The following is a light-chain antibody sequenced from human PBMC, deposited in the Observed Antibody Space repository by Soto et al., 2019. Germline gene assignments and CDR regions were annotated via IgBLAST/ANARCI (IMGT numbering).Light chain of an antibody. CDR3: QQYNNWPPT. Sequence: EIVMTQSPATLSVSPGERATLSCRASQSVSSNLAWYQQKPGQAPRLLIYGASTRATGIPARFSGGGSGTEFTLTISSLQSEDFAVYYCQQYNNWPPTLGQGTKVEIK. J-gene: IGKJ1*01. V-gene: IGKV3-15*01. CDR1: QSVSSN. CDR2: GAS.